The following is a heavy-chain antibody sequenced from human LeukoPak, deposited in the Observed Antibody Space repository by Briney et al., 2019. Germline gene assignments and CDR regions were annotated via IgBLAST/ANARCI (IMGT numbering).Heavy chain of an antibody. CDR2: INRSGST. V-gene: IGHV4-34*01. Sequence: SETLSLTCAVYGGSFSGYYWSWIRKPPGKGLEWIGEINRSGSTNYNPSLESRVTISVDTSKNQFSLKLSSVTAADTAVYYCARGRGKQWLVRRYFDYWGQGTLVTVSS. CDR1: GGSFSGYY. D-gene: IGHD6-19*01. CDR3: ARGRGKQWLVRRYFDY. J-gene: IGHJ4*02.